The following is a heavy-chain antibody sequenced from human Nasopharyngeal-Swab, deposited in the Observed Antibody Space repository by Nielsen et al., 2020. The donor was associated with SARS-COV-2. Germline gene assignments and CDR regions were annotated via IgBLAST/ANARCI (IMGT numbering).Heavy chain of an antibody. Sequence: GVLKISCAASGFTFSDSAIHWVRQASGKGLEWVGRIRSKGNNYATAYSASVKGGFIIFRDDPTNTAYLQMNSLKTEDTAMYYCTRCGGGCYSGRDYWGQGTLVTVSS. V-gene: IGHV3-73*01. J-gene: IGHJ4*02. D-gene: IGHD2-15*01. CDR1: GFTFSDSA. CDR3: TRCGGGCYSGRDY. CDR2: IRSKGNNYAT.